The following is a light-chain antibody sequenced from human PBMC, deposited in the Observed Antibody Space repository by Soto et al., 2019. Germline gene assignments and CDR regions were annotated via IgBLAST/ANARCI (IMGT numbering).Light chain of an antibody. CDR1: SSDVGGYNY. CDR3: TENKTSTLYV. CDR2: GVT. Sequence: QSVLTQPASVSGSPGQSITMSCLGTSSDVGGYNYVSWYQQHPGKAPKLMIYGVTNRPSGVSKRFSGSKSGNTASLTISGPQAMYWTDYSSTENKTSTLYVFGPGARATVL. J-gene: IGLJ1*01. V-gene: IGLV2-14*01.